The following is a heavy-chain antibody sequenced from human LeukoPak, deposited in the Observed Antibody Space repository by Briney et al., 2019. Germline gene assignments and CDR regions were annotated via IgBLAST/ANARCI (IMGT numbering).Heavy chain of an antibody. CDR2: IYYSGST. V-gene: IGHV4-59*01. D-gene: IGHD3-16*01. CDR1: GSSISSYY. CDR3: ARESVVMASFDY. J-gene: IGHJ4*02. Sequence: SETLSLTCTVSGSSISSYYWSWIRQPPGKGLEWIGYIYYSGSTNYNPSLRSRVTISVDTSKNQFSLKLSSVTAADTAIYYCARESVVMASFDYWGQGTLVTVSS.